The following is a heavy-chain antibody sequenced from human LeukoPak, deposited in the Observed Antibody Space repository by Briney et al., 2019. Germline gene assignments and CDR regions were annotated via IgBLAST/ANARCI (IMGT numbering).Heavy chain of an antibody. J-gene: IGHJ3*02. D-gene: IGHD3-3*01. CDR3: ARGAFGVYAFDI. Sequence: PGGSLRLSCAASGFTFSNYDMHWVRQAPGKGLVWVSRITPDGTSTTYADSVKGRFTISRDNAKNTLYVQMNSLRAEDTAVYYCARGAFGVYAFDIWGQGTMVTVSS. V-gene: IGHV3-74*01. CDR1: GFTFSNYD. CDR2: ITPDGTST.